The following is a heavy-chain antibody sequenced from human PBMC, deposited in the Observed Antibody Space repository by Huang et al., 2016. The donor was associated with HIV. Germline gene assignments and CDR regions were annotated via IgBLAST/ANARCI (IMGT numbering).Heavy chain of an antibody. CDR3: ARAKDTWDAYDI. CDR1: GFPFNNHG. J-gene: IGHJ3*02. CDR2: ISNDGSNN. Sequence: QVQLVESGGGVVQPGRSLRLSCAASGFPFNNHGMHWVGKSPGKGRDWVAVISNDGSNNYYADSVKGRFTISRDSSKSTLFLHMTSLRTEDTAVYYCARAKDTWDAYDIWGQGTMVIVSS. V-gene: IGHV3-30*03. D-gene: IGHD5-18*01.